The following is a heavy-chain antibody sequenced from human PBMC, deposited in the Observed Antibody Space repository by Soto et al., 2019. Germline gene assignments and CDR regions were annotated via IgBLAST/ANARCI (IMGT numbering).Heavy chain of an antibody. CDR2: IKQDGSEK. CDR1: GFTFSSYW. J-gene: IGHJ5*02. CDR3: ARYCSSTSCYIGGAYNWFDP. Sequence: GGSLRLSCAASGFTFSSYWMSWVRQAPGKGLEWVANIKQDGSEKYYVDSVKGRFTISRDNAKNSLYLQMNSLRAEDTAVYYCARYCSSTSCYIGGAYNWFDPWGQGTLVTVSS. D-gene: IGHD2-2*02. V-gene: IGHV3-7*03.